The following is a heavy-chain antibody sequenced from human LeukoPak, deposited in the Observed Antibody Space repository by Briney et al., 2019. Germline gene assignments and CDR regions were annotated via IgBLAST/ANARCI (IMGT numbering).Heavy chain of an antibody. Sequence: GASVKVSCKASGYTFTSYYMHWVRHAPGQGLEWMGIINPSGGSTSYAQKFQGRVTMTRDTSTSTVYMELSSLRSEDTAVYYCARDLGPSQYYYDSSGYYAFDIWGQGTMVTVPS. CDR1: GYTFTSYY. CDR3: ARDLGPSQYYYDSSGYYAFDI. CDR2: INPSGGST. J-gene: IGHJ3*02. D-gene: IGHD3-22*01. V-gene: IGHV1-46*01.